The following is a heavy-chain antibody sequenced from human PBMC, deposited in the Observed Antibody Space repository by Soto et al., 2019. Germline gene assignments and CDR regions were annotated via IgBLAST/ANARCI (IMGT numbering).Heavy chain of an antibody. CDR1: GGFVSSGSYY. V-gene: IGHV4-34*01. CDR3: ARVERGTATTVVDALDI. J-gene: IGHJ3*02. Sequence: QVQLQQWGAGLLKPSETLSLTCAVYGGFVSSGSYYWSWIRQPPGKGLEWIGEMSHSGGTHFNPSLKSRVTISVDTSKNQFSLKMSSVTAADTALYYCARVERGTATTVVDALDIWGLGTMVTVSS. D-gene: IGHD1-1*01. CDR2: MSHSGGT.